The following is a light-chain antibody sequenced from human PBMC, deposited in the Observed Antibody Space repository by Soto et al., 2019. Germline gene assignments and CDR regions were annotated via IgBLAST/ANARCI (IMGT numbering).Light chain of an antibody. CDR3: QVRTNWSIA. Sequence: EFVLTQSPATQSLSPGERATLSCRASQSVSSYLAWYQQKPGQAPRLLIYDASNRATGIPARFSGTGSRTDFTLTINNLEPEDFAVYYCQVRTNWSIAFGRGTRLDIK. CDR1: QSVSSY. V-gene: IGKV3-11*01. J-gene: IGKJ5*01. CDR2: DAS.